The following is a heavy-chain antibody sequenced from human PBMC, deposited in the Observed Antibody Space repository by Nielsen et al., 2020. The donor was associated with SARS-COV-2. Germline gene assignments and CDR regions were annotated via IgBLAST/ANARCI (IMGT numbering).Heavy chain of an antibody. CDR3: ARAVGSALYYYYMDV. D-gene: IGHD2-15*01. CDR1: GYTFNNNG. V-gene: IGHV1-18*04. CDR2: VSAYNANT. J-gene: IGHJ6*03. Sequence: ASVKVSCKASGYTFNNNGFSWVRQAPGQGLEWVGWVSAYNANTNYAQKLQGRVTMTTDTSTSTAYMELRSLRSDDTAVYYCARAVGSALYYYYMDVWGQGTAVTVSS.